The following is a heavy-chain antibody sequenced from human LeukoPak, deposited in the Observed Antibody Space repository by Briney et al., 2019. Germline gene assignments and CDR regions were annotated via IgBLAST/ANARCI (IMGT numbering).Heavy chain of an antibody. CDR2: ISYDGSNK. J-gene: IGHJ4*03. CDR3: AKLAGGVAASRSHFDY. D-gene: IGHD2-15*01. V-gene: IGHV3-30*18. CDR1: VFTFSSYG. Sequence: GGSLRLSCAASVFTFSSYGMHGVRQAPGKGLEGVAVISYDGSNKYYADSVKGRFTISRDNSKNTLYLQMHSLRAEDTAVYYCAKLAGGVAASRSHFDYWGQGTMVTVSS.